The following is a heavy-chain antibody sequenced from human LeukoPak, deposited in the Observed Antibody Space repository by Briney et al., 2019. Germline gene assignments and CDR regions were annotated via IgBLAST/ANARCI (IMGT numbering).Heavy chain of an antibody. CDR1: GFTFSSYS. J-gene: IGHJ4*02. Sequence: GGSLRLSCAAPGFTFSSYSMNWVRQAPGKGLEWVSYISSSSSTMDYADSVKGRFTISRDNAKNSLYLQMNSLRAEDTAVYYCARDFRNGFDYWGQGTLVTVSS. CDR3: ARDFRNGFDY. D-gene: IGHD1-14*01. CDR2: ISSSSSTM. V-gene: IGHV3-48*01.